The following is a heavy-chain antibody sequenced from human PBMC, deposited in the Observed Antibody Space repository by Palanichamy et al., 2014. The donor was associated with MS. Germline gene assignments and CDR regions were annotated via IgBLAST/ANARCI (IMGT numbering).Heavy chain of an antibody. CDR3: ASTRGYCSGGSCWGNWFDP. V-gene: IGHV4-39*01. J-gene: IGHJ5*02. CDR1: GGSISSSSYY. Sequence: QLQLQESGPGLVKPSETLSLTCTVSGGSISSSSYYWGWIRQPPGKGLEWIGSIYYSGSTYYNPSLKSRVTISVDTSKNQFSLKLSSVTAADTAVYYWASTRGYCSGGSCWGNWFDPWGQGTLVTVSS. CDR2: IYYSGST. D-gene: IGHD2-15*01.